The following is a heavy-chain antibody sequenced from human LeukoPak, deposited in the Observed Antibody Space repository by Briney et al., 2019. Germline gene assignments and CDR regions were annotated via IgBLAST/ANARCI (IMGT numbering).Heavy chain of an antibody. CDR3: ARGRSIAVARGVRP. D-gene: IGHD6-6*01. J-gene: IGHJ5*02. CDR2: IDHSGST. V-gene: IGHV4-34*01. Sequence: PGGSLRLSCAASGFTFSSYSMNWIRQPPGKGLEWIGEIDHSGSTNYNPSFKSRVTISVDTSKNQFSLSLSSVTAADTAVYYCARGRSIAVARGVRPWGQGTLVTVSS. CDR1: GFTFSSYS.